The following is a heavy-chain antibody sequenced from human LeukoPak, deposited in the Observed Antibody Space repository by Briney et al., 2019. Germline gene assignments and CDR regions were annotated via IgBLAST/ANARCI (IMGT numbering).Heavy chain of an antibody. CDR2: IYYSGST. V-gene: IGHV4-59*08. J-gene: IGHJ3*02. CDR3: ARLSWDAFDI. CDR1: GGSISSYY. Sequence: SETLSLTRTVSGGSISSYYWSWIRQPPGKGLEWIGYIYYSGSTNYNPSLKSRVTISVDTSKNQFSLKLSSVTAADTAVYYCARLSWDAFDIWGQGTMVTVSS.